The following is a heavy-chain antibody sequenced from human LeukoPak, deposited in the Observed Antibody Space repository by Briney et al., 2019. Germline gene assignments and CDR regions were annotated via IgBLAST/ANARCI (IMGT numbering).Heavy chain of an antibody. J-gene: IGHJ4*02. CDR2: IHYSGST. CDR3: ARDLA. CDR1: GGSISSSSYY. D-gene: IGHD3-16*01. Sequence: SETLSLTCTVSGGSISSSSYYWGWIRQPPGKGLEWIGSIHYSGSTNYNPSLKSRVTISVDTSKNQFSLKLSSVTAADTAVYYCARDLAWGQGTLVTVSS. V-gene: IGHV4-39*07.